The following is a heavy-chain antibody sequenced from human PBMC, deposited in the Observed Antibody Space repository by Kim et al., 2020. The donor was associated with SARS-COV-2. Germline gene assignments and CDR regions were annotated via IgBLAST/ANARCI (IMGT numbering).Heavy chain of an antibody. Sequence: SETLSLTCTVSGGSISSYYWSWIRQPPGKGLEWIGYIYYSGSTNYNPSLKSRVTISVDTSKNQFSLKLSSVTAADTAVYYCARSRPRDGYNPYYYGMDVWGQGTTVTVSS. CDR3: ARSRPRDGYNPYYYGMDV. CDR2: IYYSGST. V-gene: IGHV4-59*01. J-gene: IGHJ6*02. D-gene: IGHD5-12*01. CDR1: GGSISSYY.